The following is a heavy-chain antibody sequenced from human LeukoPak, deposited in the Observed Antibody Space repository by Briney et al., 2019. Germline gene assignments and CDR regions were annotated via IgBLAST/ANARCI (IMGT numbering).Heavy chain of an antibody. D-gene: IGHD5-24*01. CDR1: GYTLTELS. J-gene: IGHJ4*02. V-gene: IGHV1-46*01. Sequence: GASVKVSCKVSGYTLTELSMHWVRQAPGQGLEWMGIINPSGGSTSYAQKFQGRVTMTRDMSTSTVHMELSSLRSEDTAVYYCVRLSRDGYNEGRIDYWGQGTLVTVSS. CDR3: VRLSRDGYNEGRIDY. CDR2: INPSGGST.